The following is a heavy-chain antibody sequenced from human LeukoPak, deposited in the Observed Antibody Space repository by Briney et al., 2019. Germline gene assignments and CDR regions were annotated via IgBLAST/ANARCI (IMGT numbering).Heavy chain of an antibody. D-gene: IGHD2-8*01. CDR2: INSDGSST. V-gene: IGHV3-74*01. CDR1: GFTFSSYW. J-gene: IGHJ4*02. Sequence: GGSLRLSCAASGFTFSSYWMHWVRQAPGKGLVWVSRINSDGSSTSYADSVKGRFTISRDNAKNTLYLQMNSLRAEDTAVYYCARDLHFVLMVYAKGGLDYWGQGTLVTVSS. CDR3: ARDLHFVLMVYAKGGLDY.